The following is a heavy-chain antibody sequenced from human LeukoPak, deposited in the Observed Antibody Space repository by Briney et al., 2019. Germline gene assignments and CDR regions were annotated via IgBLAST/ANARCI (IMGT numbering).Heavy chain of an antibody. V-gene: IGHV4-4*02. D-gene: IGHD3-3*01. J-gene: IGHJ4*02. CDR2: VHLDGRT. Sequence: MSGGSLRLSCAASGFTFSSYAMNWVRQPPGKGLEWIGEVHLDGRTNYNPSLKSRLTISVDLSENHISLKLTSVTAADTAVYYCAREGGFFRPLDYSGQGTLVTVSS. CDR3: AREGGFFRPLDY. CDR1: GFTFSSYAM.